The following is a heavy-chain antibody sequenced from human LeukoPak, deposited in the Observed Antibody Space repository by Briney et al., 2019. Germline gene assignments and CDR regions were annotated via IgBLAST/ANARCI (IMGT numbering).Heavy chain of an antibody. J-gene: IGHJ3*02. CDR2: ISGSGGST. D-gene: IGHD1-26*01. Sequence: SCKASGGTFSSYAMSWVRQAPGKGLEWVSAISGSGGSTYYADSVKGRFTISRDNSKNTLYLQMNSLRAEDTAVYYCAKDRRGSYSPDAFDIWGQGTMVTVSS. CDR3: AKDRRGSYSPDAFDI. CDR1: GGTFSSYA. V-gene: IGHV3-23*01.